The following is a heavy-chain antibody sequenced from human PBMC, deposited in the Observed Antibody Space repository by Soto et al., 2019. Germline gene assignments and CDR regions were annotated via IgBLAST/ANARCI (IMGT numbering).Heavy chain of an antibody. J-gene: IGHJ4*01. D-gene: IGHD5-18*01. CDR3: AKHSYGINNDFDY. Sequence: PGGSLRLSCAASGFTFHDYCMRWLRQAPGKGLEWVSYISGSGSTIYYADSVKCRFTISRDNAKNTLYLQMNSLRAEDTAVYYCAKHSYGINNDFDYWGQGTLVTVSS. CDR1: GFTFHDYC. CDR2: ISGSGSTI. V-gene: IGHV3-11*01.